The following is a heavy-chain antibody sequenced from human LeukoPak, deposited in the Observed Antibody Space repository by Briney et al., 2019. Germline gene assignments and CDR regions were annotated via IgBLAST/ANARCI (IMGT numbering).Heavy chain of an antibody. J-gene: IGHJ4*02. CDR2: IYSGGST. CDR3: ARDHGDY. V-gene: IGHV3-53*01. CDR1: GFTFSSYE. Sequence: PGGSLRLSCAASGFTFSSYEMNWVRQAPGKGLEWVSVIYSGGSTYYADSVKGRFTISRDNSKNTLYLQMNSLRAEDTAVYYCARDHGDYWGQGTLVTVSS.